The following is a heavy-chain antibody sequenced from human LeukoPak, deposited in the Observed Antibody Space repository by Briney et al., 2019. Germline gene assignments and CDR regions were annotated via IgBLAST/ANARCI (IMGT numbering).Heavy chain of an antibody. CDR3: TTGGSGYDYKALTPYY. CDR2: IKSKTDGGTT. CDR1: GFTFSSYW. V-gene: IGHV3-15*01. Sequence: GGSLRLSCAASGFTFSSYWMSWVRQAPGKGLEWVGRIKSKTDGGTTDYAAPVKGRFTISRDDSKNTLYLQMNSLKTEDTAVYYCTTGGSGYDYKALTPYYWGQGTLVTVSS. J-gene: IGHJ4*02. D-gene: IGHD5-12*01.